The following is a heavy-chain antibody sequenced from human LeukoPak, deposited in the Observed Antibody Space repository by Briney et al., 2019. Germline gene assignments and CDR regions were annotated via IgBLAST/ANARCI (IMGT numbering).Heavy chain of an antibody. V-gene: IGHV3-30*18. CDR3: AKSSGFYESSGSDWGYGMDV. CDR1: GFTFSSYA. Sequence: GGSLRLSCAASGFTFSSYAMSWVRQAPGKGLEWLAVTSYDGGEKYYADSVKGRFTISRDNSKNTLYLQMNSLRAEDTAVYYCAKSSGFYESSGSDWGYGMDVWGRGTTVTVSS. CDR2: TSYDGGEK. D-gene: IGHD3-22*01. J-gene: IGHJ6*02.